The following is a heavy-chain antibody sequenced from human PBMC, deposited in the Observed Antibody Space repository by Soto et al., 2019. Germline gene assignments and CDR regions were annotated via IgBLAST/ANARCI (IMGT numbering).Heavy chain of an antibody. CDR1: GYTFTSYG. J-gene: IGHJ6*03. CDR2: ISAYKNNT. D-gene: IGHD6-19*01. CDR3: ARGAGDLAVAGYYYYYYMDV. Sequence: GASVKVSCKASGYTFTSYGISWVRQAPGQGLERMGWISAYKNNTNYAQKLQGRVTMTTDTSTSTAYMELRSLRSDDTAVYYCARGAGDLAVAGYYYYYYMDVWGKGTTVTVSS. V-gene: IGHV1-18*01.